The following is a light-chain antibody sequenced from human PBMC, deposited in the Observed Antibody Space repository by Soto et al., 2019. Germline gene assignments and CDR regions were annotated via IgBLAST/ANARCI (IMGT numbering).Light chain of an antibody. CDR1: QSVNSN. CDR3: QQYSKWPIT. J-gene: IGKJ5*01. Sequence: EMVMTHSPAILSVSPWEIATLSCRASQSVNSNYLAWYQQHPGQPPRLLIYGISTRATGIPARFSGSGSGTEFSLTISSLQSEDFAVYYCQQYSKWPITFGHGTRLEIK. V-gene: IGKV3-15*01. CDR2: GIS.